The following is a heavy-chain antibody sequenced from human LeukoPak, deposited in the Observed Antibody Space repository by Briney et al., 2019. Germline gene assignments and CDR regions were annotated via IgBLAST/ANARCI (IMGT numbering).Heavy chain of an antibody. Sequence: PGGSLRLSCAASGFTFSSYSMNWVRQAPGKGLEWVSFISSSSSYIYYADSVKGRFTISRDNAKNSLYLQMNSLRAEDTAVSYCARDRRGSSGWPPVGFDYWGQGTLVTVSS. J-gene: IGHJ4*02. CDR1: GFTFSSYS. CDR3: ARDRRGSSGWPPVGFDY. V-gene: IGHV3-21*01. CDR2: ISSSSSYI. D-gene: IGHD6-19*01.